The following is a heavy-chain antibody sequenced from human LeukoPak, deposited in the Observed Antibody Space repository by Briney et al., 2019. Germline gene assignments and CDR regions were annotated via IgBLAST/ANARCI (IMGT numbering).Heavy chain of an antibody. D-gene: IGHD1-26*01. CDR3: ARDRLEYSGSYTDAFDI. CDR2: INPSGGST. J-gene: IGHJ3*02. Sequence: ASVKVSCKASGYTFTSYAMHWVRQAPGQGLEWMGIINPSGGSTSYAQKFQGRVTMTRDTSTSTVYMELSSLRSEDTAVYYCARDRLEYSGSYTDAFDIWGQGTMVTVSS. V-gene: IGHV1-46*01. CDR1: GYTFTSYA.